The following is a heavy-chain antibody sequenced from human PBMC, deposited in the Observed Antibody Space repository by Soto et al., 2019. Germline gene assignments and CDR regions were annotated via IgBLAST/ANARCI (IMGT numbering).Heavy chain of an antibody. CDR3: ARDGYGILAGDDEGWFDP. D-gene: IGHD3-9*01. CDR2: INHSGST. J-gene: IGHJ5*02. Sequence: QVQLQQWGAGLLKPSETLSLTCAVYGGSFSGYYWSWIRQPPGKGLEWIGEINHSGSTNYNPSLESRVTISVDTSKNQFSLKLSSVTAADTAVYYCARDGYGILAGDDEGWFDPWGQGTLVTVSS. CDR1: GGSFSGYY. V-gene: IGHV4-34*01.